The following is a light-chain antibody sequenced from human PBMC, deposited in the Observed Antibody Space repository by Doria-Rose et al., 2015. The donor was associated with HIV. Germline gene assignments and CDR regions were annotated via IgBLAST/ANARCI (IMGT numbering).Light chain of an antibody. Sequence: DIRVTQSPESLGMSLGERATLNCKSNQSPLYTSKNYLAWYQQQPGQPPKLLIYWASTRQSGVPARFSGSGSGTDVTLTISSLEAEDVAVYYCQQHYDTPSFGPGTTVDIK. CDR1: QSPLYTSKNY. J-gene: IGKJ3*01. V-gene: IGKV4-1*01. CDR3: QQHYDTPS. CDR2: WAS.